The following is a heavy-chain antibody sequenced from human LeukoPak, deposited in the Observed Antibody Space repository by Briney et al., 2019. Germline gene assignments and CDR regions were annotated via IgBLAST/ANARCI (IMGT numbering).Heavy chain of an antibody. CDR2: IYYSGST. CDR1: GGSISSYY. D-gene: IGHD3-22*01. CDR3: ARGYYYDSSGYGS. Sequence: PSETLSLTCTVSGGSISSYYWSWIRQPPGKGLEWIGYIYYSGSTNYNPSLKGRVTISVDTSKNQFSLKLSSVTAADTAVYYCARGYYYDSSGYGSWGQGTLVTVSS. V-gene: IGHV4-59*01. J-gene: IGHJ5*02.